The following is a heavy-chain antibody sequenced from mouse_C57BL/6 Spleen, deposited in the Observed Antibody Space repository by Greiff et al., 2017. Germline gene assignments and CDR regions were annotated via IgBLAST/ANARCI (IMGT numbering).Heavy chain of an antibody. CDR2: ISDGGSYT. V-gene: IGHV5-4*01. D-gene: IGHD4-1*01. Sequence: EVKLMESGGGLVKPGGSLKLSCAASGFTFTSYAMSWVRQTPEKRLEWVATISDGGSYTYYPDNVKGRFTISRDNAKNTLYLQMSQLNSEDTAMYYCARDPNWGWFAYWGQGTLVTVSA. J-gene: IGHJ3*01. CDR3: ARDPNWGWFAY. CDR1: GFTFTSYA.